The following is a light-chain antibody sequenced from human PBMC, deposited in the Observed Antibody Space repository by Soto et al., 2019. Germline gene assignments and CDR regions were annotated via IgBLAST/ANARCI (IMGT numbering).Light chain of an antibody. J-gene: IGKJ5*01. CDR1: QDISKN. V-gene: IGKV1-33*01. CDR3: QQYDNLLPIT. Sequence: IQMTQSPSSLSASVGDRVTITCQASQDISKNLNWYQQKPGKAPKLLIYDASSLQTGVPSRFSGTGSATHFTITISSLQPEDVATYYCQQYDNLLPITFGQGTRLEIK. CDR2: DAS.